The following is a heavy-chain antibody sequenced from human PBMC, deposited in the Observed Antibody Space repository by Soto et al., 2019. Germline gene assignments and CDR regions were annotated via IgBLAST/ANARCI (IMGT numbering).Heavy chain of an antibody. Sequence: PSVKVSCKASGGTFSSYAISWVRQAPGQGLEWMGGIIPIFGTANYAQKFQGRVTITADESTSTAYMELSSLRSEDTAVYYCARSAKSTIFGVVISPYGMDVWGQGTTVTVSS. CDR2: IIPIFGTA. D-gene: IGHD3-3*01. V-gene: IGHV1-69*13. J-gene: IGHJ6*02. CDR1: GGTFSSYA. CDR3: ARSAKSTIFGVVISPYGMDV.